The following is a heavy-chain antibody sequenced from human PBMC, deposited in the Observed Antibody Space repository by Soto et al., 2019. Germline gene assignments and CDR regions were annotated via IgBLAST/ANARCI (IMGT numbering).Heavy chain of an antibody. D-gene: IGHD6-19*01. CDR3: ARSPMGWSNPYYFDF. CDR2: IYPGDSDT. CDR1: GYSFTTYW. Sequence: PGESLKISCQGSGYSFTTYWIGWVRQMPGKGLEWMGIIYPGDSDTRYSPSFQGQVTISADRSVSTAYLHWSSLKASDTAMYYCARSPMGWSNPYYFDFWGQGTLVTVSS. J-gene: IGHJ4*02. V-gene: IGHV5-51*01.